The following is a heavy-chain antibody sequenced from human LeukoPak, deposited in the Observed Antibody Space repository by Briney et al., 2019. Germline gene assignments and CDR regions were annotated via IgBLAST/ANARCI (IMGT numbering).Heavy chain of an antibody. V-gene: IGHV3-23*01. J-gene: IGHJ4*02. CDR1: GFTFSSYA. CDR2: ISGSGGST. CDR3: AKDGGLWVTAHWGDS. Sequence: GGSLRLSCAASGFTFSSYAMSWVRQAPGKGLEWVSAISGSGGSTYYADSVKGRFTISRDNSKNTLFLQMNSLRAEDTAVYYCAKDGGLWVTAHWGDSWGRGTLVTVST. D-gene: IGHD4-23*01.